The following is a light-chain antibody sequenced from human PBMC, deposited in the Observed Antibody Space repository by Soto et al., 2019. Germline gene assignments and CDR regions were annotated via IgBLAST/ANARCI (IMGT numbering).Light chain of an antibody. J-gene: IGLJ3*02. Sequence: QSVLTQPPSASGTPGQRVTISCSGSTSNIGNYYVCWFQQLPGTAPKLLIYRNNQRPSGVPDRFSGSKSGTSASLAISGLRSEDEADYYCAAWDDSLNGVVFGGGTKLTVL. CDR2: RNN. CDR3: AAWDDSLNGVV. CDR1: TSNIGNYY. V-gene: IGLV1-47*01.